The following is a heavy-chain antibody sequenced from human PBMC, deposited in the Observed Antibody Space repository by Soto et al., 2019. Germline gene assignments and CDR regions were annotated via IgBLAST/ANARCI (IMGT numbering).Heavy chain of an antibody. V-gene: IGHV2-26*01. CDR3: PRISVLRYFDWLLSWKAYYFDY. D-gene: IGHD3-9*01. CDR2: IFSNDEK. CDR1: GFSLSNARMG. J-gene: IGHJ4*02. Sequence: QVTLKESGPVLVKPTETLTLTCTVSGFSLSNARMGVSWIRQPPGKALEWLAHIFSNDEKSYSTSLKSRLTLSKDTSKSQVVLTMPNMDPVDTATYYCPRISVLRYFDWLLSWKAYYFDYWGQGTLVTVS.